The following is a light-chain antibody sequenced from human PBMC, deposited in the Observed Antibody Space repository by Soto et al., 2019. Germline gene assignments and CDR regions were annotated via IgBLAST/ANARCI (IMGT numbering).Light chain of an antibody. CDR2: EVS. CDR1: SSDVGGYNY. CDR3: SSYAGSNTVV. V-gene: IGLV2-14*01. J-gene: IGLJ2*01. Sequence: QSALTQPASVSGSPGQSITISCTGTSSDVGGYNYVSWYQQQSGKAPKLMIHEVSNRPSGVSNRFSGSKSGNTASLTISGLQAEDEADYYCSSYAGSNTVVFGGGTQLTVL.